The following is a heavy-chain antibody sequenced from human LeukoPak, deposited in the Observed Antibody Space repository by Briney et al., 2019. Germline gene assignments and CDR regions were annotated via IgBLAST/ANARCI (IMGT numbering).Heavy chain of an antibody. CDR2: INPSGGST. Sequence: ASVKVSCKASGYTFTSYYMHWVRQAPGQGLEWMGIINPSGGSTSYAQKFQGRVTMTRDTSTSTVYMELSSLRSEDTAVYYCASSGSGSYYNIWFDPWGQGTLVTVSS. J-gene: IGHJ5*02. CDR3: ASSGSGSYYNIWFDP. CDR1: GYTFTSYY. V-gene: IGHV1-46*01. D-gene: IGHD3-10*01.